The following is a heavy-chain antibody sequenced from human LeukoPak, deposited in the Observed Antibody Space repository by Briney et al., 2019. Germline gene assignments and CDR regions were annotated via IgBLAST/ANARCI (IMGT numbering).Heavy chain of an antibody. V-gene: IGHV4-38-2*02. CDR3: ARARSSSWYISDAFDI. CDR2: IYHSGST. D-gene: IGHD6-13*01. Sequence: PSETLSLTCTVSGYSISSGYYWGWIRQPPGKGLEWIGSIYHSGSTYYNPSLESRVTISVDTSKNQFSLKLSSVTAADTAVYYCARARSSSWYISDAFDIWGQGTMVTVSS. CDR1: GYSISSGYY. J-gene: IGHJ3*02.